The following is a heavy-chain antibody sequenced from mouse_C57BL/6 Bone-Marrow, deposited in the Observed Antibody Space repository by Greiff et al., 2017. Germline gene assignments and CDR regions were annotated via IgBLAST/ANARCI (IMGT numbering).Heavy chain of an antibody. V-gene: IGHV6-3*01. CDR3: TGMGFDY. D-gene: IGHD1-1*02. J-gene: IGHJ2*01. CDR2: IRLKSDNYAT. CDR1: GFTFSNYW. Sequence: EVKLMESGGGLVQPGGSMKLSCVASGFTFSNYWMNWVRQSPEKGLEWVAQIRLKSDNYATHYAESVKGRFTISSDDSKSSVYLQMNNLRAEDTGIYYCTGMGFDYWGQGTTLTVSS.